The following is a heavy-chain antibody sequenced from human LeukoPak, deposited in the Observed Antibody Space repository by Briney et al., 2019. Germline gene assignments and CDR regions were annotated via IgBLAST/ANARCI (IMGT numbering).Heavy chain of an antibody. D-gene: IGHD6-6*01. CDR3: ARGAVAARPPVYYFDY. CDR2: IIPILGTA. J-gene: IGHJ4*02. Sequence: ASVKVSCKASGGTFSSYAISWVRQAPGQGLEWMGGIIPILGTANYAQKFQGRVTITADESTSTAYMELSSLRSEDTAVYYCARGAVAARPPVYYFDYWGQGTLVTVSS. CDR1: GGTFSSYA. V-gene: IGHV1-69*13.